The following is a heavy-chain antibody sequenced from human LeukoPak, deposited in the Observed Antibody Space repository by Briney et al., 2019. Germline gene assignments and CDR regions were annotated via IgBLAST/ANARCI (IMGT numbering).Heavy chain of an antibody. D-gene: IGHD2-21*02. CDR2: ISHDGTNK. CDR3: ARDGVGMTAIPVPFDY. Sequence: GGSLRLSCAASGFTFSNYALHWVRQAPGKGLEWVAFISHDGTNKYYADSVKGRFTISRDYSKNTLYLQMNSLRAEDTAIFYCARDGVGMTAIPVPFDYWGQGTLVTVSS. J-gene: IGHJ4*02. V-gene: IGHV3-30*04. CDR1: GFTFSNYA.